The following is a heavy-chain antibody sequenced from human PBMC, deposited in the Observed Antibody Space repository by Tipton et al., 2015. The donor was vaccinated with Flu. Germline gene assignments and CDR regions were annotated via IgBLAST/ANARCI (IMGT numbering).Heavy chain of an antibody. J-gene: IGHJ3*01. D-gene: IGHD7-27*01. CDR2: IFHSGNS. V-gene: IGHV4-30-4*08. Sequence: TLSLTCAVSGYSIRSSNYYWGWIRQPPGKGLEWIGNIFHSGNSYHNPSLKSRVTTSIDTPKTQFSLQLSSVTAADTATYYCARYAANWGVLDVWGQGTLVTVSS. CDR3: ARYAANWGVLDV. CDR1: GYSIRSSNYY.